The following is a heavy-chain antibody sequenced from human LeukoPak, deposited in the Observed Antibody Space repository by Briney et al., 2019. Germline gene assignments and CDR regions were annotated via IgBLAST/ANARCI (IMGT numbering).Heavy chain of an antibody. CDR3: ARYMGERGYTISGSGYYYYYMDV. D-gene: IGHD5-18*01. CDR1: GYTFTSYG. CDR2: ISAYNGNT. V-gene: IGHV1-18*01. Sequence: GASVKVSCKASGYTFTSYGISWVRQAPGQGLEWMGWISAYNGNTNYAQKLQGRVTMTTDTSTSTAYMELRSLRSDDTAVYYCARYMGERGYTISGSGYYYYYMDVWGKGTTVTVFS. J-gene: IGHJ6*03.